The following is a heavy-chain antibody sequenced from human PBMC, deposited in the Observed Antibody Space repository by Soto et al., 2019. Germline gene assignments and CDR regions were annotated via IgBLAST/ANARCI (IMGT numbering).Heavy chain of an antibody. D-gene: IGHD1-26*01. CDR1: GNTFSYRY. CDR2: ITPFSGDV. J-gene: IGHJ4*02. V-gene: IGHV1-45*02. Sequence: QMQLVQSGAEVKKTGSSVTVSCKALGNTFSYRYLHWVRQAPGQALEWMGWITPFSGDVHYAQKFQERVTLTRDRSINTAYMRMSSLRSEDTAIYFCASGGAGSGPFTWELPDHWGQGTLVPVSS. CDR3: ASGGAGSGPFTWELPDH.